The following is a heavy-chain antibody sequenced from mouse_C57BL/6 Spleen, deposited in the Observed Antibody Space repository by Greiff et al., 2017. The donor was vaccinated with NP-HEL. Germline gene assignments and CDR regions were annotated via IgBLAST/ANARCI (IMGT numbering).Heavy chain of an antibody. CDR1: GFNIKDDY. J-gene: IGHJ2*01. D-gene: IGHD2-2*01. V-gene: IGHV14-4*01. CDR3: TTWLRGY. CDR2: IDPENGDT. Sequence: EVQLQQSGAELVRPGASVKLSCTASGFNIKDDYMHWVKQRPEQGLEWIGWIDPENGDTEYASKFQGKATITADTSSNTAYLQLSSLTSEDTAVYYCTTWLRGYWGQGTTLTVSS.